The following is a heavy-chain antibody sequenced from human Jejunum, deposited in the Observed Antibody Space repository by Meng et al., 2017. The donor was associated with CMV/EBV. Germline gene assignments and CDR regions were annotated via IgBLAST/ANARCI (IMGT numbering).Heavy chain of an antibody. D-gene: IGHD2-15*01. Sequence: VRQAPGKGLVWVSRINNDGGPTVYADSVKGRFTISRDNAKNTLSLQMNSLRGEDTAVYYCAKDRILCSGDSCYSRYYYDFGMDVWGLGTTVTVSS. CDR2: INNDGGPT. V-gene: IGHV3-74*03. CDR3: AKDRILCSGDSCYSRYYYDFGMDV. J-gene: IGHJ6*02.